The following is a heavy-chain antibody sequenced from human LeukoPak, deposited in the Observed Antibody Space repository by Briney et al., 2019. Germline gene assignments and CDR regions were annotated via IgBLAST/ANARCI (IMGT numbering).Heavy chain of an antibody. CDR2: ISSSSSYI. Sequence: GGSLRLSCAASGFTFSSYSMNWVRQAPGKGLEWVSSISSSSSYIYYADAVKGRFTISRDNAKNSLYLQMNSLRAEDTAVYYCARDDEYDFYGMDVWGQGTTVTVSS. CDR1: GFTFSSYS. V-gene: IGHV3-21*01. J-gene: IGHJ6*02. CDR3: ARDDEYDFYGMDV.